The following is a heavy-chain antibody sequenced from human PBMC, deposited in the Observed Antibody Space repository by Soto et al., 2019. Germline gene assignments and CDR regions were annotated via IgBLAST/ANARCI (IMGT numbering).Heavy chain of an antibody. D-gene: IGHD6-13*01. CDR2: ISAYNGNT. CDR1: GYTFTSYG. J-gene: IGHJ6*02. Sequence: GASVKVSCKASGYTFTSYGISWVLQAPGQGLEWMGWISAYNGNTNYAQKLQGRVTMTTDTSTSTAYMELRSLRSDDTAVYYCAREGGSSWYDYYYYYGMDVWGQGTTVTVSS. CDR3: AREGGSSWYDYYYYYGMDV. V-gene: IGHV1-18*04.